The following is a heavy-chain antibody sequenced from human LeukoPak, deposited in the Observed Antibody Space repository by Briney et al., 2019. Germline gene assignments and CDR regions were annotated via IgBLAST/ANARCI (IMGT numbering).Heavy chain of an antibody. CDR3: TTDERGTRYYYDSSGYYPDY. CDR2: IKSKTDGGTT. J-gene: IGHJ4*02. V-gene: IGHV3-15*07. D-gene: IGHD3-22*01. CDR1: GFTFSSYA. Sequence: GGSLRLSCAASGFTFSSYAMHWVRQAPGKGLEWVGRIKSKTDGGTTDYAAPVKGRFTISRDDSKNTLYLRMNSLKTEDTAVYYCTTDERGTRYYYDSSGYYPDYWGQGTLVTVSS.